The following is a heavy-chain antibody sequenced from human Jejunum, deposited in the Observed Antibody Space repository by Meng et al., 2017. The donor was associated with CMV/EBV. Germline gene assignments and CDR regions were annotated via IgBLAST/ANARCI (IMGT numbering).Heavy chain of an antibody. Sequence: GLTFSSFEMNWVRQSPGRGLEWLAYINPSGSVMEYADSVQGRFTISRDNAKNSVYVQMNNLGVEDTAVYYCATYNRYGYNAHFFDYWGQGTLVTVSS. V-gene: IGHV3-48*03. CDR1: GLTFSSFE. CDR2: INPSGSVM. CDR3: ATYNRYGYNAHFFDY. J-gene: IGHJ4*02. D-gene: IGHD5-12*01.